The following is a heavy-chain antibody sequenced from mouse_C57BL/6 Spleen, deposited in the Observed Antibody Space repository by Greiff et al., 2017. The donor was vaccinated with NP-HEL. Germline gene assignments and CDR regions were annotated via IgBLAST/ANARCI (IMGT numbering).Heavy chain of an antibody. D-gene: IGHD2-4*01. CDR3: ARQYGLSTMITPYYFDY. CDR2: IDPSDSET. J-gene: IGHJ2*01. Sequence: QVQLQQPGAELVRPGSSVKLSCKASGYTFTSYWMHWVKQRPIQGLEWIGNIDPSDSETHYNQKFKDKATLTVDKSSSTAYMQLSSLTSEDSAVYYCARQYGLSTMITPYYFDYWGQGTTLTVSS. CDR1: GYTFTSYW. V-gene: IGHV1-52*01.